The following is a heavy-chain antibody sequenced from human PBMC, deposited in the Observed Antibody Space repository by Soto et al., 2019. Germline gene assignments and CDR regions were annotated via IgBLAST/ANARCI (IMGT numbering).Heavy chain of an antibody. Sequence: PSETLSLTCAVSGYSISSGYYWGWIRQPPGKGLEWIGSIYHSGSTYYNPSLKSRVTISVDTSKNQFSLKLSSVTAADTAVYYCAREEGSYYDFDIWGQGTIVTVSS. V-gene: IGHV4-38-2*02. CDR3: AREEGSYYDFDI. CDR1: GYSISSGYY. J-gene: IGHJ3*02. CDR2: IYHSGST. D-gene: IGHD1-26*01.